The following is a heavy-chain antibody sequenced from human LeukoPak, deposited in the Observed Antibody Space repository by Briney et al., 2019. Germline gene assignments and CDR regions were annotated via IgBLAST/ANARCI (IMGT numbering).Heavy chain of an antibody. CDR1: GGTFSSYA. J-gene: IGHJ4*02. D-gene: IGHD6-19*01. V-gene: IGHV1-69*06. CDR2: IIPIFGTA. CDR3: ARVGAGYSSGWFDY. Sequence: KVSCKASGGTFSSYAISWVRQAPGQGLEWMGGIIPIFGTANYAQKFQGRVTITADKSTSTAYMELSSLRSEDTAVYYCARVGAGYSSGWFDYWGQGTLVTVSS.